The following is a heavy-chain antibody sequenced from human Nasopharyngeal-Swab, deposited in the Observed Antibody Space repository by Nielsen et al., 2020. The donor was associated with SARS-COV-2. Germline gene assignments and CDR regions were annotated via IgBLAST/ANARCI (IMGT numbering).Heavy chain of an antibody. D-gene: IGHD2-15*01. CDR1: GYTFTSYD. Sequence: ASVKVSCKASGYTFTSYDINWVRQATGQGLEWMGWMNPNSGNTGYAQKFQGRVTITADESTSTAYMELSSLRSEDTAVYYCARGGRYCSGGSCPWDYWGQGTLVTVSS. CDR2: MNPNSGNT. CDR3: ARGGRYCSGGSCPWDY. V-gene: IGHV1-8*01. J-gene: IGHJ4*02.